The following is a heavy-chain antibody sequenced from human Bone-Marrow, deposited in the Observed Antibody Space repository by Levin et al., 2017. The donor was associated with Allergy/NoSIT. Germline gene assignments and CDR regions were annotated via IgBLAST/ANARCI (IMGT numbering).Heavy chain of an antibody. CDR2: INYHGVT. D-gene: IGHD3-9*01. Sequence: KPSETLSLTCSVSGGSVTSGTYYWSWIRRPPGKDLEWIGYINYHGVTKYNPSLQSRVTISVDTSKTEFSLKVTSVTAADTAVYYCARNRIIVSGGNDYCYGMDVWGRGTTVTVSS. J-gene: IGHJ6*02. CDR1: GGSVTSGTYY. V-gene: IGHV4-61*01. CDR3: ARNRIIVSGGNDYCYGMDV.